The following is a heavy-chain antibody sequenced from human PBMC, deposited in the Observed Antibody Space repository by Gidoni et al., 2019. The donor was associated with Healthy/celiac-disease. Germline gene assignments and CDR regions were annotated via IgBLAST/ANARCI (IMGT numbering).Heavy chain of an antibody. V-gene: IGHV3-23*01. D-gene: IGHD2-2*01. CDR2: ISGSGGST. CDR1: GFTFSSYA. J-gene: IGHJ4*02. Sequence: EVQLLESGGGLVQPGGSLRLSCAASGFTFSSYAMSWVRQAPGKGLEWVSAISGSGGSTYYADSVKGRFTISRDNSKNTLYLQMNSLRAEDTAVYYCAKDRFRRYCSSTSCPIPLFYFDYWGQGTLVTVSS. CDR3: AKDRFRRYCSSTSCPIPLFYFDY.